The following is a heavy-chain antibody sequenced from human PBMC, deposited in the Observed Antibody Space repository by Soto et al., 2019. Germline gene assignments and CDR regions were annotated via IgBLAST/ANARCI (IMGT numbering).Heavy chain of an antibody. CDR1: GGSFSGYY. CDR2: INHSGST. J-gene: IGHJ6*03. D-gene: IGHD6-6*01. V-gene: IGHV4-34*01. Sequence: QVQLQQWGAGLLKPSETLSLTCAVYGGSFSGYYWSWIRQPPGKGLEWIGEINHSGSTNYNPSLKCRVTISVDTSKNQFSLKLSSVTAADTAVYYCARRARLYYYYYMDVWGKGTTVTVSS. CDR3: ARRARLYYYYYMDV.